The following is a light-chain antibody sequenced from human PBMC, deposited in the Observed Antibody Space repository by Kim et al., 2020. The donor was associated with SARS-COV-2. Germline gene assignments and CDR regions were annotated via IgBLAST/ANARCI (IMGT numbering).Light chain of an antibody. CDR1: QNNNNK. CDR2: DET. Sequence: GERATQDCRARQNNNNKLVWYQQKPGQATRLNIYDETTRDTGDPARFIGSGSETDFSLTISSLESEDVAVYYCQQSNDGPPLKLGQGTKGEIK. J-gene: IGKJ1*01. V-gene: IGKV3-15*01. CDR3: QQSNDGPPLK.